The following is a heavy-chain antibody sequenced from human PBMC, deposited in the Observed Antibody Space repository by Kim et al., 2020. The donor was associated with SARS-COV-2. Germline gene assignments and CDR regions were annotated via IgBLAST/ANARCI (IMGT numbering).Heavy chain of an antibody. CDR2: INHSGST. J-gene: IGHJ4*02. V-gene: IGHV4-34*01. CDR3: ARLGQWLVSAFDY. CDR1: GGSFSGYY. Sequence: SETLSLTCAVYGGSFSGYYWSWIRQPPGKGLEWIGEINHSGSTNYNPSLKSRVTISVDTSKNQFSLKLSSVTAADTAVYYCARLGQWLVSAFDYWGQGTLVTVSS. D-gene: IGHD6-19*01.